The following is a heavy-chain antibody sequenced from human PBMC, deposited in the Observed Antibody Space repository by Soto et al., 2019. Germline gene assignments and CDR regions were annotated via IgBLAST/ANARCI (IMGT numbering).Heavy chain of an antibody. V-gene: IGHV6-1*01. Sequence: SQTLSPTGALSGDSVSSNTASSNWIRQSPSRGLEWLGRTYFRSKWYNDYAVSVKSRIIINPDTSNNQFSLQLNSVTPEDTAVYFCAKGDNLGPKTGYAFDPWGQGIMVTVSS. CDR1: GDSVSSNTAS. CDR3: AKGDNLGPKTGYAFDP. J-gene: IGHJ5*02. CDR2: TYFRSKWYN. D-gene: IGHD5-12*01.